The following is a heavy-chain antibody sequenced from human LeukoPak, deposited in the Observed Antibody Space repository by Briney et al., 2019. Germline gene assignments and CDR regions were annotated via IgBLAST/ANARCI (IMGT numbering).Heavy chain of an antibody. J-gene: IGHJ4*02. V-gene: IGHV4-38-2*02. Sequence: SETLSLTCTVSGYSISSGYYWGWIRQPPGKGLEWIGTLYYSGNTYYSPSLESRVKISVDTAKNQFSLKVSSVTAADTAVYYCARHEFADLIVDYWGQGTLVTVSS. CDR2: LYYSGNT. CDR1: GYSISSGYY. CDR3: ARHEFADLIVDY. D-gene: IGHD3-22*01.